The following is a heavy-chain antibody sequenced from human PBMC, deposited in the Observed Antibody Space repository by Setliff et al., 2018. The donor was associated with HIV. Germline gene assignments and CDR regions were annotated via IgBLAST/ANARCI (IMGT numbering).Heavy chain of an antibody. CDR1: GGSISSYY. Sequence: SETLSLTCTVSGGSISSYYWSWIRQPPGKGLEWIGYIYTSGSTNYNPSLKSRVTISVDTAKNQFSLQLSSVTAADTAVYYCARGLSFYDPGGFDYWGQGTLVTVSS. CDR3: ARGLSFYDPGGFDY. D-gene: IGHD3-22*01. V-gene: IGHV4-4*09. J-gene: IGHJ4*02. CDR2: IYTSGST.